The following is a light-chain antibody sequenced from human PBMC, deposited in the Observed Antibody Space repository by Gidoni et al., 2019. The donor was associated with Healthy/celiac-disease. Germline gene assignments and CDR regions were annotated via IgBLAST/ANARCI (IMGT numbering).Light chain of an antibody. CDR3: QQYGSSRWT. CDR1: QSVSSSY. J-gene: IGKJ1*01. V-gene: IGKV3-20*01. CDR2: GAS. Sequence: EIVLTQSPGTLSLSPGERATLSCRASQSVSSSYLAWYQQKPGQAPRLLIYGASSRATGIPDRFSGSGSGTDFTLTISRLEPEDFAVYYRQQYGSSRWTFGQXTKVEIK.